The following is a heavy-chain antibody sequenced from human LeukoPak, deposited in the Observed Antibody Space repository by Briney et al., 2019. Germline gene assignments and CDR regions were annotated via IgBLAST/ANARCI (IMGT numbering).Heavy chain of an antibody. CDR1: GFTFSSYA. V-gene: IGHV3-23*01. CDR2: ISGSGGST. D-gene: IGHD3-3*01. J-gene: IGHJ3*02. Sequence: GGSLRLSCAASGFTFSSYAMSWVRQALGKGLEWVSAISGSGGSTYYADSVKGRFTISRDNSKNTLYLQMNSLRAEDTAVYYCAKVFFGVVTLDAFDIWGQGTMVTVSS. CDR3: AKVFFGVVTLDAFDI.